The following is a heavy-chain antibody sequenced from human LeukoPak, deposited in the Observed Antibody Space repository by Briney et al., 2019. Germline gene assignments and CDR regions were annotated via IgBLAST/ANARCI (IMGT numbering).Heavy chain of an antibody. Sequence: PSETLSLTCSVAGGSISSDYWNWIRQPPGKGLEWIGYIYYSGSTRYNPSLQSRVTISIDTSKKKFSLELNSVTAADTAVYYCARDPVAAAGTGPWGQGTLVTVSS. CDR3: ARDPVAAAGTGP. CDR1: GGSISSDY. D-gene: IGHD6-13*01. CDR2: IYYSGST. V-gene: IGHV4-59*12. J-gene: IGHJ5*02.